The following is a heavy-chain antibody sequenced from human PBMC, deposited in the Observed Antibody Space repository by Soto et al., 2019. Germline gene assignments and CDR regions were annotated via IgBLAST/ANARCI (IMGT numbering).Heavy chain of an antibody. D-gene: IGHD1-26*01. CDR2: ISSSSVYI. V-gene: IGHV3-21*01. Sequence: GGSLRIACVASGFTFSIYDMNWVRQAPGKGLEWVSSISSSSVYIFYADSVKGRFTISRDNAKNSLYLQMNSLRAEDTAVYYCARLVGATSGIIDYWGQGILVTVSS. J-gene: IGHJ4*02. CDR1: GFTFSIYD. CDR3: ARLVGATSGIIDY.